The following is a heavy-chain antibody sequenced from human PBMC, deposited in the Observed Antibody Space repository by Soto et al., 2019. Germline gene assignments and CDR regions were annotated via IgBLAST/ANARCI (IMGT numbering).Heavy chain of an antibody. Sequence: GVSLRLSWAASGFTFSSNCMSGGRQAPGKGLEWVSVIYSGGSTYYADSVKGRFTISRDNSKNTLYLQMNSLRAEDTAVYYCARDPPGGRYYYYGMDVWGQGTTVTVSS. V-gene: IGHV3-53*01. CDR2: IYSGGST. CDR3: ARDPPGGRYYYYGMDV. J-gene: IGHJ6*02. CDR1: GFTFSSNC.